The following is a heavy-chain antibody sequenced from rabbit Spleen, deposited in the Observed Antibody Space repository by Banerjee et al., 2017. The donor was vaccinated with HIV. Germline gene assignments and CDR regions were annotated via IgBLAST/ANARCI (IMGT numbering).Heavy chain of an antibody. CDR2: IYGGSSGST. Sequence: QSLEESGGDLVKPGASLTLTCKASGFSFSDRDVMCWVRQAPGKGLEWIACIYGGSSGSTYYASWAKGRFTISKTSSTAVTLKMTSLTVADTATHFCARADGSDDMLDLWGPGTLVTVS. CDR1: GFSFSDRDV. D-gene: IGHD3-1*01. CDR3: ARADGSDDMLDL. J-gene: IGHJ3*01. V-gene: IGHV1S40*01.